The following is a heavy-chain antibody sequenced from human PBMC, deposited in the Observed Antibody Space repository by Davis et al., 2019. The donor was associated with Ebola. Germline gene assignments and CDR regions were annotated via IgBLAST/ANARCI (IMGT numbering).Heavy chain of an antibody. CDR1: GYTFTGYY. V-gene: IGHV1-8*02. Sequence: ASVKVSCKASGYTFTGYYMHWVRQATGQGLEWMGWMNPNSGNTGYAQKFQGRVTMTRENSMSTAYMELNSLRSEDTAVYFCARGGVAYSDLDYWGQGTLVAVSS. CDR3: ARGGVAYSDLDY. J-gene: IGHJ4*02. CDR2: MNPNSGNT. D-gene: IGHD2-21*01.